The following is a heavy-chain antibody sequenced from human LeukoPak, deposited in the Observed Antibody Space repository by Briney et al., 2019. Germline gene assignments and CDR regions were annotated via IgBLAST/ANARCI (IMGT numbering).Heavy chain of an antibody. Sequence: PSETLSLTCTVSGYSISSSYYWGWLRQPPGKGLEWIGSIYHSGSTYYNPSLKSRVTISVDTSKNQFSLKLSSVTDADTAVYYCARVVGSYFGYYYMDVWGKGTTVTVSS. J-gene: IGHJ6*03. V-gene: IGHV4-38-2*02. CDR3: ARVVGSYFGYYYMDV. D-gene: IGHD1-26*01. CDR1: GYSISSSYY. CDR2: IYHSGST.